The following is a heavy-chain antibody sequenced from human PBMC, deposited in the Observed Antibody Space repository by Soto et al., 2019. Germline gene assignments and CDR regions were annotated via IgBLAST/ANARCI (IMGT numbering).Heavy chain of an antibody. Sequence: QVQLVQSGAEVKKPGASVKVSCNASGYTFTTYYMHWVRQAPGQGLEWVGIINPSGGDTSYPQKFQGRVTMTRDTSTSTVYMELSSLRSEDTAVYYCARDLDGGHFFDYWGQGTLVTVSS. V-gene: IGHV1-46*01. J-gene: IGHJ4*02. CDR2: INPSGGDT. CDR3: ARDLDGGHFFDY. CDR1: GYTFTTYY. D-gene: IGHD2-15*01.